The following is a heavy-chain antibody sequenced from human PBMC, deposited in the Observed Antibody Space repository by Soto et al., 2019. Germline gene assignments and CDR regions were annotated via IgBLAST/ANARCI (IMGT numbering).Heavy chain of an antibody. D-gene: IGHD1-26*01. CDR1: GGTFSSYA. CDR3: ARDRYSGSSNFDS. CDR2: IIPIFGTA. Sequence: RASVKVSCKASGGTFSSYAISWVRQAPGQGLEWMGGIIPIFGTANYAQKFQGRVTITADESTSTAYMELSSLRSEDTAVYYCARDRYSGSSNFDSWGQGPLVTV. V-gene: IGHV1-69*13. J-gene: IGHJ4*02.